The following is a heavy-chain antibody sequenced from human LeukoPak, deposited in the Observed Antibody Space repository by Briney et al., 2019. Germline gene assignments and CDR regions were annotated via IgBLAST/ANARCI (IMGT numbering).Heavy chain of an antibody. Sequence: PGGSLRLSCAASGFTFSVFDMDWVRPAAGKGLEWISSIPSSSTYKYYASSVRGRFTISRDNAKNSLFLQMDSLTAEDTAVYYCVAPSCGGACYAFDFWGQGILVTVSS. V-gene: IGHV3-21*01. CDR1: GFTFSVFD. CDR3: VAPSCGGACYAFDF. CDR2: IPSSSTYK. D-gene: IGHD2-21*02. J-gene: IGHJ4*02.